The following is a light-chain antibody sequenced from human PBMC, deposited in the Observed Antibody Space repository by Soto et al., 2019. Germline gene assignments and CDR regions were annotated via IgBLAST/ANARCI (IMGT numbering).Light chain of an antibody. Sequence: EIVLTXXPXTLALSPGERATLSCRASQSVSTNNLAWYQRKPGQAPRLLIYGASSRATDIPARFSGSGSGTDFTLTITRLEPEDFAVYYCQQYGSSPPTFGQGTKVEIK. CDR3: QQYGSSPPT. V-gene: IGKV3-20*01. CDR1: QSVSTNN. J-gene: IGKJ1*01. CDR2: GAS.